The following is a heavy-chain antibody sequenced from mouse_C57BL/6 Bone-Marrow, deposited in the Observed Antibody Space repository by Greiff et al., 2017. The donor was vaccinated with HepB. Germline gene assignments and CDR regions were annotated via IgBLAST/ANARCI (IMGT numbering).Heavy chain of an antibody. Sequence: VQLQQSGGDLVKPGGSLKLSCAASGFTFSSYGMSWVRQTPDKRLEWVATISSGGSYTYYPDSVKGRFTISRDNAKNTLYLQMSSLKSEDTAMYYCARHDYDVAWFAYWGQGTLVTVSA. CDR1: GFTFSSYG. J-gene: IGHJ3*01. V-gene: IGHV5-6*01. CDR2: ISSGGSYT. D-gene: IGHD2-4*01. CDR3: ARHDYDVAWFAY.